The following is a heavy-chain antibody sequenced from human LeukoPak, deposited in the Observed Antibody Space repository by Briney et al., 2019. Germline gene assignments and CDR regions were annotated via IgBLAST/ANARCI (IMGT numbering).Heavy chain of an antibody. CDR3: ARDLPHDSSGYPGDWFDP. CDR1: GFIFSNQW. V-gene: IGHV3-74*01. Sequence: GGSLRLSCAASGFIFSNQWMHWVRQAPGKGLVWVSRSKADGSSTTYADSVKGRFTISRDNAKDTLYLQMNSLRAEDTAVYYCARDLPHDSSGYPGDWFDPWGQGTLVTVSS. CDR2: SKADGSST. D-gene: IGHD3-22*01. J-gene: IGHJ5*02.